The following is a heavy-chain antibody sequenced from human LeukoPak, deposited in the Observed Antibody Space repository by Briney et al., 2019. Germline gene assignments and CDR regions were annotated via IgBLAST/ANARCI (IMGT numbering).Heavy chain of an antibody. CDR3: ARLTYYYDSGDYYPFYYFDY. J-gene: IGHJ4*02. V-gene: IGHV4-34*01. Sequence: SETLSLTCAVYGGSFSGYYWSWIRQPPGKGLEWIGEINHSGTTNYNPSLKSRITILVDTSKNQFSLKVTSVTAADTAVYYCARLTYYYDSGDYYPFYYFDYWGQGTLVTVSS. CDR1: GGSFSGYY. CDR2: INHSGTT. D-gene: IGHD3-22*01.